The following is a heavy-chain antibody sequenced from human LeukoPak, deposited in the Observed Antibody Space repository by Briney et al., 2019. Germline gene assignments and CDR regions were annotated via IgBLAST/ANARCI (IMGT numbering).Heavy chain of an antibody. CDR3: ARTIDSSGSNY. Sequence: GGSLRLSCAASGFTFSSYSMNWVRQAPGKGLEWVSSISSSSYIYYADSVKGRFTIPRDNAKNSLYLQMNSLRAEDTAVYYCARTIDSSGSNYWGQGTLVTVSS. CDR2: ISSSSYI. V-gene: IGHV3-21*01. D-gene: IGHD3-22*01. J-gene: IGHJ4*02. CDR1: GFTFSSYS.